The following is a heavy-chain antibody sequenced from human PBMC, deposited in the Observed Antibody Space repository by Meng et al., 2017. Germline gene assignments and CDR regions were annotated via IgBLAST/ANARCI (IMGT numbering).Heavy chain of an antibody. J-gene: IGHJ4*02. CDR2: IGTAGDT. CDR1: GFTFSSYD. V-gene: IGHV3-13*03. Sequence: GESLKISCAACGFTFSSYDMHWVRQATGKGLEWVSAIGTAGDTYYPGSVKGQFTISRENAKNSLYLQMNSLRAEDTAVYYCASDYYDSSGYYQSLDYWGQGTLVTVSS. D-gene: IGHD3-22*01. CDR3: ASDYYDSSGYYQSLDY.